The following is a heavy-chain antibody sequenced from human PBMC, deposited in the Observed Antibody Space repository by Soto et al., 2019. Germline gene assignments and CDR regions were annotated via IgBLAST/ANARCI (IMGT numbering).Heavy chain of an antibody. D-gene: IGHD3-10*01. V-gene: IGHV3-11*06. CDR1: GFPFSDYF. CDR2: ISSTSIYT. J-gene: IGHJ4*02. Sequence: HVQLVESGGGLVKPGGSLRLSCAASGFPFSDYFMNWIRQAPGKGLEWVSYISSTSIYTNYADSVKGRFTISRDNAKNSLYLQMTSLRPEDTAVYYCVRDISPNNFASGSYPYCGQGILVTVSS. CDR3: VRDISPNNFASGSYPY.